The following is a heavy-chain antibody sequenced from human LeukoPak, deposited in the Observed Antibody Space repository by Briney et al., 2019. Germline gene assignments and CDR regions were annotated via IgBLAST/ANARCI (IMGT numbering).Heavy chain of an antibody. D-gene: IGHD3-9*01. J-gene: IGHJ4*02. V-gene: IGHV3-7*02. Sequence: GGSVRLSCAASGFTFTNYWMTWVRQAPGKGLERVANINQDGSERYYVDFLKGRFTISRDDAKNSVYLQMNSLRAEDTAVYYCAALAPGYLYFESWGQGTLVAVSS. CDR3: AALAPGYLYFES. CDR2: INQDGSER. CDR1: GFTFTNYW.